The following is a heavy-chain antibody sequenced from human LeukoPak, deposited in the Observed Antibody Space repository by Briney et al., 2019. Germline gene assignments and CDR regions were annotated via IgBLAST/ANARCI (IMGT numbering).Heavy chain of an antibody. CDR2: SSGYNGNT. J-gene: IGHJ4*02. Sequence: PSVKVSCKASGYTFTSFGISWVRQAPGQGLEWMGWSSGYNGNTNYAQKFQGRVTMTTDTSTSTAFVELRSLRSDDTAVYYCARLGVDCSDGRCYWGRGTLVTVSS. CDR3: ARLGVDCSDGRCY. CDR1: GYTFTSFG. D-gene: IGHD2-15*01. V-gene: IGHV1-18*01.